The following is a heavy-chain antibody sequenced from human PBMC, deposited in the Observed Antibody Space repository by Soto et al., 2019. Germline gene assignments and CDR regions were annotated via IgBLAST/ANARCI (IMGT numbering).Heavy chain of an antibody. V-gene: IGHV3-15*01. CDR3: TTDLRPAATLSIAARPDYYYYGMDV. Sequence: GGSLRLSCAASGFTFSNAWMSWVRQAPGKGLEWVGRIKSKTDGGTTDYAAPVKGRFTISRDDSKNTLYLQMNSLKTEDTAVYYCTTDLRPAATLSIAARPDYYYYGMDVWGQGTTVTVSS. D-gene: IGHD6-6*01. CDR2: IKSKTDGGTT. CDR1: GFTFSNAW. J-gene: IGHJ6*02.